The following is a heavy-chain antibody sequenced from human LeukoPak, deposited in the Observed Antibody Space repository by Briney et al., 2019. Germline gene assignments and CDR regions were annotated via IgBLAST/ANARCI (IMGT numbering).Heavy chain of an antibody. CDR1: GGSISSYY. Sequence: SETLSLTCTVSGGSISSYYWSWIRQPPGKGLEWIGYIYYSGSTNYNPSLKSRVTISVDTSKNQFSLKLSSVTAADTAAYYCARMVGGGRRYYYDSSGYYYVGSWFDPWGQGTLVTVSS. J-gene: IGHJ5*02. D-gene: IGHD3-22*01. V-gene: IGHV4-59*08. CDR3: ARMVGGGRRYYYDSSGYYYVGSWFDP. CDR2: IYYSGST.